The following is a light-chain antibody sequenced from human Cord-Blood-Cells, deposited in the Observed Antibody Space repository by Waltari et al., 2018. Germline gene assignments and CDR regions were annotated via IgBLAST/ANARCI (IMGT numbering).Light chain of an antibody. V-gene: IGKV6D-21*02. CDR3: QQSSSLPLT. Sequence: EIVLTQSPDYQSVTPKQKVPITCRARQSIGSCLPWYQQKPDQSPQLLIKDASQSISGVPSRFSGSGSGTDFTLTINSLEAEDAAVYYCQQSSSLPLTFGGGTKVEIK. CDR2: DAS. J-gene: IGKJ4*01. CDR1: QSIGSC.